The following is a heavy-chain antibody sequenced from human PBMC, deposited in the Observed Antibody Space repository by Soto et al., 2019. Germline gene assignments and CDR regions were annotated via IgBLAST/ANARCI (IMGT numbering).Heavy chain of an antibody. CDR2: MNPDNGDT. CDR1: GYTFSSHD. J-gene: IGHJ4*02. V-gene: IGHV1-8*01. CDR3: ARVLRFSGYGHHPLAY. Sequence: ASVKVSCKASGYTFSSHDFNWVRQAPGQGLEWMGWMNPDNGDTGYSHKFRGRVTMTRDTSISTAYMELSSLRSEDTAVYYCARVLRFSGYGHHPLAYWGQGTLVTVSS. D-gene: IGHD4-17*01.